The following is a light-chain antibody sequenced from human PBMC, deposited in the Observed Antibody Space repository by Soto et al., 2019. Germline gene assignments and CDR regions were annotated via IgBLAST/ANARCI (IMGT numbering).Light chain of an antibody. V-gene: IGKV1-39*01. CDR1: QSIGRF. J-gene: IGKJ4*01. Sequence: DIQMTQSPSSLSASVGDRVTITCRASQSIGRFLNWHQQKPGKAPNVLINVASTLRSGVPSRLSGSGSGTDFNLTINSLQPEDFATYCCQQSFTTPLTFGGGTKQDIK. CDR2: VAS. CDR3: QQSFTTPLT.